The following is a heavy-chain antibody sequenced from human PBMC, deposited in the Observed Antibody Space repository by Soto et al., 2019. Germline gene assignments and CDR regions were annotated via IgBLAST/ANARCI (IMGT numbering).Heavy chain of an antibody. V-gene: IGHV1-69*13. J-gene: IGHJ5*02. CDR2: IIPILGTA. CDR3: ASELSIAAAGPRDWFDP. D-gene: IGHD6-13*01. CDR1: GGTFSSYA. Sequence: GASVKVSCKASGGTFSSYAISWVRQAPGQGLEWMGGIIPILGTANYAQKFQGRVTITADESTSTAYMELSSLRSEDTAVYYCASELSIAAAGPRDWFDPWGQGTLVTVSS.